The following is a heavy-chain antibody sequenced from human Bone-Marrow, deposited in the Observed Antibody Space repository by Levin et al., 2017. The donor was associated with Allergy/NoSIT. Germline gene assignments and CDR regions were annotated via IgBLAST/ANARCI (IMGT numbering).Heavy chain of an antibody. D-gene: IGHD3-10*01. V-gene: IGHV3-23*01. CDR3: AKDRYYASGSQSSFES. J-gene: IGHJ5*01. Sequence: GGSLRLSCTGSGFTFNNFAVAWVRQGPGKGLEWVSVTSGSGANTYYADSLQGRFIVPRDNSKNTIFLQLNSLRVEDTAIYYCAKDRYYASGSQSSFESWGQGTLVTVFS. CDR1: GFTFNNFA. CDR2: TSGSGANT.